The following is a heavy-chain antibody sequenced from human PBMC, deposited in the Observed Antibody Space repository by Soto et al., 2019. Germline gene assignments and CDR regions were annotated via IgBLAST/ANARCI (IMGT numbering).Heavy chain of an antibody. CDR1: GDSVSSNSAA. V-gene: IGHV6-1*01. CDR3: ARERPFPSGSYLDPPQYYYGMDV. CDR2: TYYRSKWYN. D-gene: IGHD3-10*01. J-gene: IGHJ6*02. Sequence: SQTLSLTCAISGDSVSSNSAAWNWIRQSPSRGLEWLGRTYYRSKWYNDYAVSVKSRITINPDTSKNQFSLQLNSVTPEDTAAHSGARERPFPSGSYLDPPQYYYGMDVWGQGTTVTVSS.